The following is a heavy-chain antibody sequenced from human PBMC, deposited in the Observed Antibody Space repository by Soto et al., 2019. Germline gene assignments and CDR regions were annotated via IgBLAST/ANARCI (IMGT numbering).Heavy chain of an antibody. V-gene: IGHV4-61*01. CDR3: GRIPTMLLAFDI. Sequence: QVQLQESGPRQVKPSETLSLTCTVSGGAVNTRSYLWSWIRQPPGETLEWIGSVDNSGNTKFNPSPKRRITISLGTSKNLFSLRLSSVTAAETAMYYCGRIPTMLLAFDIWGQGTMVTVSS. CDR1: GGAVNTRSYL. J-gene: IGHJ3*02. CDR2: VDNSGNT. D-gene: IGHD2-2*02.